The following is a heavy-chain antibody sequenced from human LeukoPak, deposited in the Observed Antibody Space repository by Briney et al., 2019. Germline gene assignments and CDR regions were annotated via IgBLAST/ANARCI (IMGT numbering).Heavy chain of an antibody. CDR2: ISGSGGTT. V-gene: IGHV3-23*01. CDR1: GFTFSSYS. D-gene: IGHD3-10*01. Sequence: GGSLRLSCAASGFTFSSYSMNWVRQAPGKGLEWVSVISGSGGTTYYADSVKGRFTISRDNSKNTLYLQMNSLRAEDTAVYYCAKVGALWFGELNYWGQGTLVTVSS. CDR3: AKVGALWFGELNY. J-gene: IGHJ4*02.